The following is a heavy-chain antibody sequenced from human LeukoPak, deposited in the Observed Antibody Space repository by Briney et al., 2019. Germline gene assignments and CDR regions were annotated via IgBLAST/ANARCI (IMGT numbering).Heavy chain of an antibody. J-gene: IGHJ5*02. V-gene: IGHV4-61*02. CDR3: AREFDP. CDR1: GGSISSGSYY. Sequence: SETLSLTCTVSGGSISSGSYYWSWIRQPAGKGLEWIGRIYTSGSTNYNPSLKSRVTMSVDTSKNQFSLKLSSVTAADTAVYYCAREFDPWGQGTLVTVSS. CDR2: IYTSGST.